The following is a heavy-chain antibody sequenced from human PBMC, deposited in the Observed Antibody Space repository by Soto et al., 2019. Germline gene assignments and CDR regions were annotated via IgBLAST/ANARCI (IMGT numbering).Heavy chain of an antibody. D-gene: IGHD1-1*01. CDR2: ISGGDGNT. V-gene: IGHV3-23*01. Sequence: EVQLLESGGGLVQPGGSLRLSCAASGFTFSNSGMSWVRQAPGKGLEWVSGISGGDGNTYYAESVKGRFTISRDNSKKTPYLLMNSLMADHTVVYYCANLGWNIPPFGSWRQATLVTVSS. J-gene: IGHJ5*02. CDR1: GFTFSNSG. CDR3: ANLGWNIPPFGS.